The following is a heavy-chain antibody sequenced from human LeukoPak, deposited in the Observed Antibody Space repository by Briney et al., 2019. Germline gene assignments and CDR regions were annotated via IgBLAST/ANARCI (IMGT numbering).Heavy chain of an antibody. Sequence: GASVTVSCTASGYTFTSYYMHWVRQAPGQGLEWMGIINPSGGSTSYAQKFQGRVTMTRDTSTSTVYMELSSLRSEDTAVYYCARGGRGPYYYYGMDVWGQGTTVTVSS. V-gene: IGHV1-46*01. D-gene: IGHD3-10*01. CDR1: GYTFTSYY. CDR2: INPSGGST. J-gene: IGHJ6*02. CDR3: ARGGRGPYYYYGMDV.